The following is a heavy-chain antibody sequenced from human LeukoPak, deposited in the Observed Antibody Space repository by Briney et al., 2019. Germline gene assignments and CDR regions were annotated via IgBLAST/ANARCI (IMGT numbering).Heavy chain of an antibody. CDR1: GFTFDDYA. V-gene: IGHV3-9*01. CDR2: ISWNSGSI. Sequence: PGGSLRLSCAASGFTFDDYAMHWVRQAPGKGLEWVSGISWNSGSIGYADSVKGRFTISRDNAKNSLYLQMNSLKTEDTAVYYCTRAPDLSSDWSPGYYFDYWGQGTLVTVSS. D-gene: IGHD6-19*01. CDR3: TRAPDLSSDWSPGYYFDY. J-gene: IGHJ4*02.